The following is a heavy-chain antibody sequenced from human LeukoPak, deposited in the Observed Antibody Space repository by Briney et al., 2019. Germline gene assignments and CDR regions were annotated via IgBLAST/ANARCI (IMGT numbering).Heavy chain of an antibody. J-gene: IGHJ4*02. V-gene: IGHV4-38-2*02. CDR3: AREGRIVCSGGSCHFDY. Sequence: SETLSLTCAVSGYSISSGYYWGWIRQPPGKGLEWIGSIYHSGSTYYNPPLKSRVTISVDTSKNQFSLKLSSVTAADTAVYYCAREGRIVCSGGSCHFDYWGQGTLVTVSS. D-gene: IGHD2-15*01. CDR2: IYHSGST. CDR1: GYSISSGYY.